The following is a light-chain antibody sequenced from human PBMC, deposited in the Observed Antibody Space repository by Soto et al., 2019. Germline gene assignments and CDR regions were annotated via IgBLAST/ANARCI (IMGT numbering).Light chain of an antibody. Sequence: QAVVTQPPSASTTPGQRVTIFCSGGISNIGSKYVYWYQHLPGAAPKLLIYRDDQRPSGVPDRFSGSKSGTSASLAISGLRSEDEADYYCAAWDDSLNAWVFGGGTQLTVL. J-gene: IGLJ3*02. CDR3: AAWDDSLNAWV. V-gene: IGLV1-47*01. CDR1: ISNIGSKY. CDR2: RDD.